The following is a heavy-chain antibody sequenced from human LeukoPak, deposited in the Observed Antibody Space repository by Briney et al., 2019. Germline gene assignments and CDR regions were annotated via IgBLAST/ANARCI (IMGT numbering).Heavy chain of an antibody. J-gene: IGHJ4*02. D-gene: IGHD2-2*01. Sequence: GGSLRLSCAASAFSLNAYNMNWVRQAPGKGLEWVSSISYTGTYIYYADSVKGRFTISRDNAKNSLYLQKNSLRAEDTAVYYCASTCSSTSCSYYWGQGTLVTVSS. CDR3: ASTCSSTSCSYY. CDR2: ISYTGTYI. CDR1: AFSLNAYN. V-gene: IGHV3-21*01.